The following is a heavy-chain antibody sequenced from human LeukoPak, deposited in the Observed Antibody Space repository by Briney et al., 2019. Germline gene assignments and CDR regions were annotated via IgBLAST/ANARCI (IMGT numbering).Heavy chain of an antibody. J-gene: IGHJ3*02. CDR3: ARIAADYYDMSGSKQGAFDI. CDR1: GYTFTSYY. Sequence: ASVKVSCKASGYTFTSYYMHWVRQAPGQGLEWMGWITPNSGGTNYAQKFQGRVTLTRDTSISTVYMELNSLRSDDTAVYYCARIAADYYDMSGSKQGAFDIWGQGTLVTISS. CDR2: ITPNSGGT. D-gene: IGHD3-22*01. V-gene: IGHV1-2*02.